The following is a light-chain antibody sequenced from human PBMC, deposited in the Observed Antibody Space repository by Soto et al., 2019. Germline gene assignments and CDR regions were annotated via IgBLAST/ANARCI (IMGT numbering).Light chain of an antibody. V-gene: IGKV1-5*03. Sequence: DIQMTQSPSTLFASVGDRVTVTCRASRSNSTSLAWYQQKPGKAPKLLIYKASNLESGVPSRFSGSGSGTEFTLTISSLQPDDFATYYCQQYNTYSRTFGQGTKVDIK. J-gene: IGKJ1*01. CDR1: RSNSTS. CDR3: QQYNTYSRT. CDR2: KAS.